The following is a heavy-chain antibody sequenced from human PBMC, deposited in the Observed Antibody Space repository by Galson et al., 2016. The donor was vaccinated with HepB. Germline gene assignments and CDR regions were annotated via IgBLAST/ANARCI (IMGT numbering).Heavy chain of an antibody. D-gene: IGHD1-26*01. J-gene: IGHJ4*02. CDR2: INSDGSTT. V-gene: IGHV3-74*01. CDR1: GFTFSRYW. Sequence: SLRLSCAASGFTFSRYWMHWVRQAPGKGLVWVSRINSDGSTTHYADSVKGRFTISRDNAKNTLFLQMNNLRAEDTAVYYCVNLGTTRTWGQGTQVTVSS. CDR3: VNLGTTRT.